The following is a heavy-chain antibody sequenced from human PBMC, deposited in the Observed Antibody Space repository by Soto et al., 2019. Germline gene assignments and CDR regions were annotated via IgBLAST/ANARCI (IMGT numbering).Heavy chain of an antibody. J-gene: IGHJ3*02. CDR2: IRSKANSYAT. D-gene: IGHD3-10*01. CDR1: GFTFSGSA. V-gene: IGHV3-73*01. CDR3: TRQKWFGELLPAHFAI. Sequence: PGGSLRLSCAASGFTFSGSAMHWVRQASGKGLEWVGRIRSKANSYATAYAASVKGRFTISRDDSKNTAYLQMNSLKTEDTAVYYCTRQKWFGELLPAHFAIWGQGTMVTVSS.